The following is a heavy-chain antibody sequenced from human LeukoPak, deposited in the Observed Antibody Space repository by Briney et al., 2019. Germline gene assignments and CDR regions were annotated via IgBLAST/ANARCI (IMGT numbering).Heavy chain of an antibody. Sequence: VASVKVSCKASGYTFTDYYMHWVRQAPGQGLEWMGWISAYNGNTNYAQKLQGRVTMTTDTSTSTAYMELRSLRSDDTAVYYCARVGYYDSSGYNDYWGQGTLVTVSS. J-gene: IGHJ4*02. D-gene: IGHD3-22*01. CDR3: ARVGYYDSSGYNDY. CDR2: ISAYNGNT. CDR1: GYTFTDYY. V-gene: IGHV1-18*04.